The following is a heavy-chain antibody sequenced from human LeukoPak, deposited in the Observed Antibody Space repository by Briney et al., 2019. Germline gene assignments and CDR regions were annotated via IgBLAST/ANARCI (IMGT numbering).Heavy chain of an antibody. CDR1: GFTFSSYA. D-gene: IGHD6-6*01. CDR2: ISGSGGST. J-gene: IGHJ4*02. Sequence: PGGSLRLSCAASGFTFSSYAMSWVRQAPGKGLEWVSFISGSGGSTYNADSVKGRFTISRDNSKNTLYLQMNSLRVEDTAVYYCAKMPIVSISYRPVSLDYWGLGTLVTVSS. CDR3: AKMPIVSISYRPVSLDY. V-gene: IGHV3-23*01.